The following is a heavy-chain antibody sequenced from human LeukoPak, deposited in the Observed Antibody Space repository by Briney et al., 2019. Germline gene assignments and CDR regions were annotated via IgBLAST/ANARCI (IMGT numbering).Heavy chain of an antibody. CDR1: GFTFSDFW. Sequence: GGSLRLSCAASGFTFSDFWMHWVRQAPGKGLEWVSGISWNSGSIGYADSVKGRFTISRDNAKNSLYLQMNSLRAEDTALYYCAKDDAFDIWGQGTMVTVSS. V-gene: IGHV3-9*01. J-gene: IGHJ3*02. CDR2: ISWNSGSI. CDR3: AKDDAFDI.